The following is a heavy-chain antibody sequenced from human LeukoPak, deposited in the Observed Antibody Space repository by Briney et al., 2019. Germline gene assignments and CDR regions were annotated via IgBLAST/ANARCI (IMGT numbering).Heavy chain of an antibody. CDR1: GFTFSSYA. Sequence: GGSLRLSCAASGFTFSSYAMSWVRQAPGKGLEWVSAISGSGGSTYYADSVKGRFTISRDNSKNTLYLQMDNLRAEDTAVYYCAKAYYYDSSGYPLDYWGQGTLVTVSS. D-gene: IGHD3-22*01. CDR2: ISGSGGST. J-gene: IGHJ4*02. V-gene: IGHV3-23*01. CDR3: AKAYYYDSSGYPLDY.